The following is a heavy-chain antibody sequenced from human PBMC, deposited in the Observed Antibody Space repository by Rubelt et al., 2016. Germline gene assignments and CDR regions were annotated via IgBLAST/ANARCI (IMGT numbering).Heavy chain of an antibody. CDR3: ARGTYCTSTTCYRMDV. D-gene: IGHD2-2*01. Sequence: QVQLVQSGAEVKKPGASVKVSCKASGYTFTSYYMHWVRQAPGQGLEWMGIINPSGGSTSYAQKFQGRVTMTRDTSTSTVYMDLSSLRPEDTAVYYCARGTYCTSTTCYRMDVWGRGTTVTVSS. V-gene: IGHV1-46*01. CDR1: GYTFTSYY. J-gene: IGHJ6*03. CDR2: INPSGGST.